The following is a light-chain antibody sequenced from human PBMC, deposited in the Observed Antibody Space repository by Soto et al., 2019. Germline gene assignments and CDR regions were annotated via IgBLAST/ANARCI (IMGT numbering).Light chain of an antibody. CDR3: ATWDSILRAGV. CDR2: DND. CDR1: SSNIGSNY. Sequence: QSVLTQPPSVSAAPGQKVTISCSGNSSNIGSNYVSWYQQLPGTAPRLLIYDNDKRPSGIPDRFSGSKSGTSTTLGITGLQTGDEADYYCATWDSILRAGVFGGGTKVTVL. J-gene: IGLJ2*01. V-gene: IGLV1-51*01.